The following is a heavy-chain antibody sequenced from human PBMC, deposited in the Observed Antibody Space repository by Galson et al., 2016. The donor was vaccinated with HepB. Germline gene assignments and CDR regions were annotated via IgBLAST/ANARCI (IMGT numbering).Heavy chain of an antibody. V-gene: IGHV3-23*01. CDR3: AKSEVVVVAAHQV. D-gene: IGHD2-15*01. CDR2: ISGSADST. CDR1: GFSFSRRA. J-gene: IGHJ4*02. Sequence: SLRLSCAASGFSFSRRAMNWVRQAPGKGLEWVSSISGSADSTYSADSVKGRFTISRDNSKSTLYLQMNSLTVEDTAVYSGAKSEVVVVAAHQVWGQGTLVTVAS.